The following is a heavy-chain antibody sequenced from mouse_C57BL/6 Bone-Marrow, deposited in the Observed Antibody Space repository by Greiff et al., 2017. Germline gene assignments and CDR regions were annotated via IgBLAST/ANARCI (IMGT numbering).Heavy chain of an antibody. CDR2: ISSGGSYT. Sequence: DVKLVESGGDLVKPGGSLTLSCAASGFTFSSYGMSWVRQTPDKRLEWVATISSGGSYTYYPDSVKGRFTISRDNAKNTLYLQMSSLKSEDTAMYYCASRRDDGYWAPFAYWGQGTLVTVSA. V-gene: IGHV5-6*02. CDR3: ASRRDDGYWAPFAY. J-gene: IGHJ3*01. CDR1: GFTFSSYG. D-gene: IGHD2-3*01.